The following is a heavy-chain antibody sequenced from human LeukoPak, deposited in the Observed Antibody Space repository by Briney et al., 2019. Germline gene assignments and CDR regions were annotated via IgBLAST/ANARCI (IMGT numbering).Heavy chain of an antibody. CDR2: IYPGDSDT. Sequence: ESLKISCKGSGYSFTGYWIGWVRQMPGKGLEWMGIIYPGDSDTRYSPSFQGQVTISADKSISTAYLQWSSLKASDTAMYYCARLGEGLYSGSYLNYYYYYMDVWGKGTTVTVSS. D-gene: IGHD1-26*01. CDR1: GYSFTGYW. CDR3: ARLGEGLYSGSYLNYYYYYMDV. V-gene: IGHV5-51*01. J-gene: IGHJ6*03.